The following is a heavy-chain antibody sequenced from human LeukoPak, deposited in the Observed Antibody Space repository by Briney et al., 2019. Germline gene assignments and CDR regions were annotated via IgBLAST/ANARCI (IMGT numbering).Heavy chain of an antibody. CDR2: MNPDSGNT. Sequence: ASVKASCKASGYSFTSYDINWVRQATGQGLEWMGWMNPDSGNTGYAQKFQGRVTMTRETSISTAYMELSSLRSDDTAVYYCAKSTMGTRRINDLWGRGTLVTVSS. V-gene: IGHV1-8*01. J-gene: IGHJ5*02. CDR1: GYSFTSYD. D-gene: IGHD3-10*01. CDR3: AKSTMGTRRINDL.